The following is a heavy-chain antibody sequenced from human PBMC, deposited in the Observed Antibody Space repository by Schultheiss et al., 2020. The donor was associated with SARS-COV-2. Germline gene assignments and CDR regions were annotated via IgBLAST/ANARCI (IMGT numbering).Heavy chain of an antibody. Sequence: GGSLRLSCAASGFTFSDYAMNWVRQAPGKGLEWVSTISDSGRTTYYADSVKGRFTISRDNSKSTLSLQMNSLRAEDTAIYYCAKDLYDYVWGSYRPKGTLDYWGQGTLVTVSS. CDR2: ISDSGRTT. D-gene: IGHD3-16*02. J-gene: IGHJ4*02. CDR1: GFTFSDYA. V-gene: IGHV3-23*01. CDR3: AKDLYDYVWGSYRPKGTLDY.